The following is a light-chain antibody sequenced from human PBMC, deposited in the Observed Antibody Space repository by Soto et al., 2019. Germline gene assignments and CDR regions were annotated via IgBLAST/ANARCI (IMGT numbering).Light chain of an antibody. V-gene: IGLV2-14*01. Sequence: QSVLTQPASVSGSPGQSITISCTGTSSDVGAYTSVSWYQQHPGKAPKLIIYEVSNRPPGISTRFSGSKSASTASLTISGLQAEDEAHYYCSSSTSDKRDYVFANGTKV. CDR3: SSSTSDKRDYV. J-gene: IGLJ1*01. CDR2: EVS. CDR1: SSDVGAYTS.